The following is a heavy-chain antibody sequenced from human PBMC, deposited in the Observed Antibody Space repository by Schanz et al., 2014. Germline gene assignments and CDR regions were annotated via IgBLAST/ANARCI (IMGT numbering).Heavy chain of an antibody. CDR3: VKDPDKYNWNDVEGMDV. D-gene: IGHD1-1*01. CDR2: IDGEGTDT. CDR1: GFTFRNNW. J-gene: IGHJ6*01. Sequence: EPLVVESGGGLVHPGGSLRLSCAASGFTFRNNWMHWFRQGPGKGLSWVSRIDGEGTDTRYADSVKGRFTISRDNSKNTLYLQMKSLRVEDTAVYYCVKDPDKYNWNDVEGMDVWGPGTTVTVSS. V-gene: IGHV3-74*01.